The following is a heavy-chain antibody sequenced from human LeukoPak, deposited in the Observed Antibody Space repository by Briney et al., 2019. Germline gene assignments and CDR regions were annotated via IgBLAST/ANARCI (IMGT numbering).Heavy chain of an antibody. Sequence: SETLSLTCTVSGASMSSHYWSWIRQPPAKGLEWIGFIYYNGDTKYNPSLKSRVTISVDTSKNQFSLNLTTVIAADTAVYYCAKGGASSKWLDPWGQGTLVTVSS. CDR1: GASMSSHY. J-gene: IGHJ5*02. V-gene: IGHV4-59*11. CDR3: AKGGASSKWLDP. D-gene: IGHD3-16*02. CDR2: IYYNGDT.